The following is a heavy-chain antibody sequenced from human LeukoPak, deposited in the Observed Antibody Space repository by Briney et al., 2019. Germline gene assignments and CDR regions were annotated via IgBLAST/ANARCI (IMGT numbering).Heavy chain of an antibody. D-gene: IGHD4-17*01. V-gene: IGHV3-30*18. J-gene: IGHJ2*01. CDR3: AKGDHGDYWYLDL. Sequence: GRSLRLSCAASGFTFSSYGMHWVRQAPGKGLEWVAGVSYDGSSKYYRDSVKGRFTISRDNSKNTLDLQMNSLRPEDTAVFYCAKGDHGDYWYLDLWGRGTLVSVYS. CDR2: VSYDGSSK. CDR1: GFTFSSYG.